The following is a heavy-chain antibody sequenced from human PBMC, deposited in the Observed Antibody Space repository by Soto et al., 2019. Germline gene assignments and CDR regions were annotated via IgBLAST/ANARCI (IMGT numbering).Heavy chain of an antibody. Sequence: SETLSLICTVSGGSISSGDHYWSWIRQTPGKGLEWIGYIYYSGSTYYNPSLKSRVTISVDTSKNQFSLKLSSVTAADTAVYYCARDSLGLGNSDLYYYYYGMDVWGQGTTVTVSS. J-gene: IGHJ6*02. CDR1: GGSISSGDHY. CDR3: ARDSLGLGNSDLYYYYYGMDV. D-gene: IGHD4-4*01. CDR2: IYYSGST. V-gene: IGHV4-30-4*01.